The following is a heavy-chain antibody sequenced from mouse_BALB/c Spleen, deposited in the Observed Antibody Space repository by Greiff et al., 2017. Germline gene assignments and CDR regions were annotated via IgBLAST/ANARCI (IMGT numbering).Heavy chain of an antibody. Sequence: EVKLVESGAELVKPGASVKMSCKASGYTFTSYWMHWVKQRPGQGLEWIGAIYPGNSDTSYNQKFKGKAKLTAVTSTSTAYMELSSLTNEDSAVYYCTGLEANSFAYWGQGTLVTVSA. V-gene: IGHV1-5*01. CDR2: IYPGNSDT. CDR3: TGLEANSFAY. CDR1: GYTFTSYW. D-gene: IGHD1-1*01. J-gene: IGHJ3*01.